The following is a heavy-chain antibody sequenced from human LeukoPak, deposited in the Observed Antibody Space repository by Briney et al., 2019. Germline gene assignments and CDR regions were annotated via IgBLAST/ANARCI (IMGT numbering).Heavy chain of an antibody. CDR3: ARGVTANDYYYYYYIDV. V-gene: IGHV3-48*01. J-gene: IGHJ6*03. D-gene: IGHD2-21*02. CDR1: GFTFSSYS. CDR2: IKSSSSAV. Sequence: GGSLRLSCAASGFTFSSYSMNWVRQAPGKGLEWVSYIKSSSSAVYYADSVKGRFTISRDNDKNSLYLQMNSLRAEDTAVYYCARGVTANDYYYYYYIDVWGKGTTVTVSS.